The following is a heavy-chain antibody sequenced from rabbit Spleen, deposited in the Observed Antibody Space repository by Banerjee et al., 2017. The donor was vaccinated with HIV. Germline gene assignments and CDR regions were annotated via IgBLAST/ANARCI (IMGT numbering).Heavy chain of an antibody. CDR2: IYDGDGST. V-gene: IGHV1S47*01. D-gene: IGHD2-1*01. CDR1: GFDLSSYY. Sequence: QEQLVESGGGLVQPEGSLTLTCTASGFDLSSYYYMSWVRQAPGKGLEWIGCIYDGDGSTYYASWVNGRFTISRSISLNTVTLQMTGLTAADTATYFCARDLSGASWGDLNLWGQGTLVTVS. CDR3: ARDLSGASWGDLNL. J-gene: IGHJ4*01.